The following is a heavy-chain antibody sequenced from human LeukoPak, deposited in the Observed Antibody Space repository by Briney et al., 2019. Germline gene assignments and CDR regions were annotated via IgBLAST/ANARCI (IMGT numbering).Heavy chain of an antibody. J-gene: IGHJ5*02. CDR2: IIPISGTT. CDR3: ARDRNDFGLFDP. V-gene: IGHV1-69*01. CDR1: GGTFSRDT. Sequence: ASVKVSCKASGGTFSRDTMSWVRQAPGQGLEWMGEIIPISGTTNHAQKFQGRVTITADESTSTVYMELSSLRSEDTAAYYCARDRNDFGLFDPWGQGTLVTVSS. D-gene: IGHD3/OR15-3a*01.